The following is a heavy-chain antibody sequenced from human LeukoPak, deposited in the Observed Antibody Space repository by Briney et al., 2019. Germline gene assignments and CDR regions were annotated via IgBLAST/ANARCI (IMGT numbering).Heavy chain of an antibody. CDR1: GYTFTGYY. CDR2: INPNSGGT. V-gene: IGHV1-2*04. CDR3: ARARRSAAAGGVHFDY. D-gene: IGHD6-13*01. J-gene: IGHJ4*02. Sequence: ASVTVSCKASGYTFTGYYMHWVRQAPGQGLEWMGWINPNSGGTNYAQKFQGWVTMTRDTSISTAYMELSRLRSDDTAVYYCARARRSAAAGGVHFDYWGQGTLVTVSS.